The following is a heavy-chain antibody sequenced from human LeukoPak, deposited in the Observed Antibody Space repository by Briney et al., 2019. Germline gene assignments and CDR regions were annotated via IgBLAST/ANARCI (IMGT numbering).Heavy chain of an antibody. J-gene: IGHJ6*02. CDR2: IYYSGST. V-gene: IGHV4-39*07. CDR3: ARGYSSSWYLYYYYYGMDV. Sequence: SETLSLTCTVSGGSISSSSYYWGWIRQPPGKGLEWIGNIYYSGSTYYNPSLKSRVTISVDTSKNQFSLKLSSVTAADTAVYYCARGYSSSWYLYYYYYGMDVWGQGTTVTVSS. CDR1: GGSISSSSYY. D-gene: IGHD6-13*01.